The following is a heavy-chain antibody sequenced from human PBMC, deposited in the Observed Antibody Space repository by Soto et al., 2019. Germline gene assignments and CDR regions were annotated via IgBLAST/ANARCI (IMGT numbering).Heavy chain of an antibody. CDR1: GFTFSSYA. CDR3: AKVDGSSGWCGALDY. CDR2: IRGSGGST. V-gene: IGHV3-23*01. Sequence: EVQLLESGGGLVQPGGSLRLSCAASGFTFSSYAMSWVRQAPGKGLEWVSAIRGSGGSTYYADSVKGRFTISRDNSKHTLYLQMNSLRAEDTAVYYCAKVDGSSGWCGALDYWGQGTLVTVSS. D-gene: IGHD6-19*01. J-gene: IGHJ4*02.